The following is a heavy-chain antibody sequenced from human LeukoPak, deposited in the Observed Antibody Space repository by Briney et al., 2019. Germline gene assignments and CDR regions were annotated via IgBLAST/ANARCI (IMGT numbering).Heavy chain of an antibody. J-gene: IGHJ4*02. CDR3: ARTSGKNTYYYGSGSYYNDY. V-gene: IGHV3-7*01. Sequence: GGSLRLSCAASGFTFSSYWMSWVRQAPGKGLEWVANIKQDGSEKYYVDSVKGRLTISRDNAKNSLYLQMNSLRAEDTAVYYCARTSGKNTYYYGSGSYYNDYWGQGTLVTVSS. D-gene: IGHD3-10*01. CDR2: IKQDGSEK. CDR1: GFTFSSYW.